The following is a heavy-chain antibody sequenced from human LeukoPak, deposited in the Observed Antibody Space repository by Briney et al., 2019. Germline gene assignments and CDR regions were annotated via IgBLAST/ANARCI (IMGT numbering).Heavy chain of an antibody. CDR2: INPSGGST. D-gene: IGHD3-22*01. V-gene: IGHV1-46*01. CDR3: ARGEAFGLLLPDAFDI. J-gene: IGHJ3*02. Sequence: ASVKVSCKASGYTFTSYYMHWVRQAPGQGLEWMGIINPSGGSTSYAQKFQGRVTMTRATSTSTVYMELSSLRSEDTAVYYCARGEAFGLLLPDAFDIWGQGPMVTVSS. CDR1: GYTFTSYY.